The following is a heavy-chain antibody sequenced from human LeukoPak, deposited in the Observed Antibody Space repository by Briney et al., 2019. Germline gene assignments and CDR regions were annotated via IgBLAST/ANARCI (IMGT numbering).Heavy chain of an antibody. J-gene: IGHJ3*02. CDR3: ARGIGTSYDSSRDAFDI. V-gene: IGHV4-61*02. Sequence: PSQTLSLTCTVSAGSINSCDYYWSWIRQPAGKGLEWIGRIYSPGTNYNYNPSVKSRVTISIDTSKNQFSLKLTSVTAADTAVYYCARGIGTSYDSSRDAFDIWGQGTMVTVSS. CDR2: IYSPGT. CDR1: AGSINSCDYY. D-gene: IGHD3-22*01.